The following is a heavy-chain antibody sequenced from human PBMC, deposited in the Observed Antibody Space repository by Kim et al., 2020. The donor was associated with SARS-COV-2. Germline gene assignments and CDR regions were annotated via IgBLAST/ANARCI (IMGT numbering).Heavy chain of an antibody. CDR1: GYSFTSYW. V-gene: IGHV5-51*01. D-gene: IGHD3-9*01. CDR2: IYPGDSDT. J-gene: IGHJ6*02. Sequence: GESLKISCKGSGYSFTSYWIGWVRQMPGKGLEWMGIIYPGDSDTRYSPSFQGQVTISADKSISTAYLQWSSLKASDTAMYYCARHGRYFDWLSNPPLLDHYYYYGMDVWGQGTTVTVSS. CDR3: ARHGRYFDWLSNPPLLDHYYYYGMDV.